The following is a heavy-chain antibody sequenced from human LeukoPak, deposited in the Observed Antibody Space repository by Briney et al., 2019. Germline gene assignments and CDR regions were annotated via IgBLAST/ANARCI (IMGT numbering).Heavy chain of an antibody. CDR3: ARDLRTWLVLPYYYGMDV. J-gene: IGHJ6*02. V-gene: IGHV7-4-1*02. D-gene: IGHD6-19*01. CDR2: INTNTGNP. Sequence: ASVKVSCKASGYTFTTYPMNWVRQAPGQGLEWMGWINTNTGNPTYAQGFTGRFVFSLDTSVSTAYLQISSLKAEDTAVYYCARDLRTWLVLPYYYGMDVWGQGTTVTVSS. CDR1: GYTFTTYP.